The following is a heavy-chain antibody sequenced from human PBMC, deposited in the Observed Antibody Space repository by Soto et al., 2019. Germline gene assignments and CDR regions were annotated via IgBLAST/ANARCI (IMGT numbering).Heavy chain of an antibody. Sequence: SETLSLTCAFSGCSISSGGYSWSWIRQPPGKGLEWIGYIYHSGSTYYNPSLKSRVTISVGRSKNQFSLKLSSVTAADTAVYYCARHRQYYDTSGYQQRYFDYWGQGTQVPVS. CDR1: GCSISSGGYS. CDR2: IYHSGST. V-gene: IGHV4-30-2*01. D-gene: IGHD3-22*01. J-gene: IGHJ4*02. CDR3: ARHRQYYDTSGYQQRYFDY.